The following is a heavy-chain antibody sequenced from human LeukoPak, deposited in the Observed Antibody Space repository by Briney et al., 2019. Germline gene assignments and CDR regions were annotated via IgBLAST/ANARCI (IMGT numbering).Heavy chain of an antibody. CDR1: GFTFSDFS. CDR2: INPNSKTI. D-gene: IGHD3-22*01. V-gene: IGHV3-48*01. J-gene: IGHJ4*02. CDR3: AKGRDPWLFGGIDY. Sequence: PGGSLRLSCAASGFTFSDFSMNWVRQAPGKGLEDIAYINPNSKTIWYADSVKGRFTISRDNAKNSLYLQMNSLRVEDTAVYYCAKGRDPWLFGGIDYWGQGTLVTVSS.